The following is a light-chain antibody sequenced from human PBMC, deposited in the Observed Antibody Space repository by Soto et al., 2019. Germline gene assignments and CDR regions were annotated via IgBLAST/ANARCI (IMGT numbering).Light chain of an antibody. Sequence: QSALTQPPSASGSPGQSVTISCTGTSSDVGGYNYVSWYQQHPGKAPKLMIYEVSKRPSGVPDRFSGSKSGNTASLTVSGLQAEDEADYYCSSYPGSGVFGTGTKVTVL. J-gene: IGLJ1*01. CDR2: EVS. CDR1: SSDVGGYNY. CDR3: SSYPGSGV. V-gene: IGLV2-8*01.